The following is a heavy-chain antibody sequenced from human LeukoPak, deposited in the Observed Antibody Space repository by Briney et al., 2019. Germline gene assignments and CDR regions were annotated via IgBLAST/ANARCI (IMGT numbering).Heavy chain of an antibody. CDR2: IYHSGST. V-gene: IGHV4-38-2*02. CDR1: GYSISSGYY. J-gene: IGHJ4*02. CDR3: ARASPAMASFDY. Sequence: SETLSLTCTVSGYSISSGYYWGWIRQPPGKGLEWIGSIYHSGSTYYNPSLKSRVTISVDMSKNQFSLKLSSVTAADTAVYYCARASPAMASFDYWGQGTLVTVSS. D-gene: IGHD5-18*01.